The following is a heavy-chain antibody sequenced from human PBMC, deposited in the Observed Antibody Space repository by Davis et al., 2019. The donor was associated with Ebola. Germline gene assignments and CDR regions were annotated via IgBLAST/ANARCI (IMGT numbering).Heavy chain of an antibody. Sequence: ASVKVSCKASGGTFSNYAINWVRQAPGQGLEWMGWINPHSGDTRYAQEFQGRVTMTRDTSISTAYMELSRLTSDDTAVYYCARDLIRWEITFDYWGQGTLVTVSS. D-gene: IGHD1-26*01. CDR1: GGTFSNYA. CDR2: INPHSGDT. J-gene: IGHJ4*02. V-gene: IGHV1-2*02. CDR3: ARDLIRWEITFDY.